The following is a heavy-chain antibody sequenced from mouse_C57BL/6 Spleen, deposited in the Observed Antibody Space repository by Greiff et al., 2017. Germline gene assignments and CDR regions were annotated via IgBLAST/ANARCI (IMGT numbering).Heavy chain of an antibody. Sequence: QVQLQQPGAELVKPGASVKLSCKASGYTFTSYWMHWVKQRPGQGLEWIGMIHPNSGSTNYNEKFKSKATLTVDKSCSTAYMQLSSLTSEDSAVYDCARNYGSSYNYAMDDWGKGTSVTVSS. V-gene: IGHV1-64*01. D-gene: IGHD1-1*01. CDR3: ARNYGSSYNYAMDD. CDR2: IHPNSGST. CDR1: GYTFTSYW. J-gene: IGHJ4*01.